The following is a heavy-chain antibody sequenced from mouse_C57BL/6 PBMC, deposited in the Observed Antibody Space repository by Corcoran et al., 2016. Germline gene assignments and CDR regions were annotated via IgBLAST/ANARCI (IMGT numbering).Heavy chain of an antibody. CDR2: INPNNGGT. J-gene: IGHJ2*01. D-gene: IGHD2-4*01. V-gene: IGHV1-26*01. Sequence: EVQLQQSGPELVKPGASVKISCKASGYTFTDYYMNWVKQSHGKSLEWIGDINPNNGGTSYNQKFKGKATLTVDKSSSTAYMELRSLTSEDSAVYYCFYDYAYWGQGTTLTVSS. CDR3: FYDYAY. CDR1: GYTFTDYY.